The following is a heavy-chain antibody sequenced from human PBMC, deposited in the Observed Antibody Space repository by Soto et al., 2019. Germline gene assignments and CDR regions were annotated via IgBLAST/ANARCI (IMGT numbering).Heavy chain of an antibody. Sequence: QVQLQQWGAGLLKPSETLSLTCAVYGGSFSGYYWSWIRQPPGKGLEWIGEINHSGSTNYNPSLTSRVTISVDTSKNQFSLKLSSVTAADTAVYYCARARSPRYGRYFDYWGQGTLVTVSS. V-gene: IGHV4-34*01. CDR1: GGSFSGYY. CDR2: INHSGST. J-gene: IGHJ4*02. D-gene: IGHD5-18*01. CDR3: ARARSPRYGRYFDY.